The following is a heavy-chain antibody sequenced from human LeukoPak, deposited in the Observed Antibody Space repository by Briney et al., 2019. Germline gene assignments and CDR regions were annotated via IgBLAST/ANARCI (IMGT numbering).Heavy chain of an antibody. D-gene: IGHD3-10*01. J-gene: IGHJ4*02. CDR1: GGSISSNY. CDR2: ISNSGST. Sequence: SETLSLTCAVSGGSISSNYWSWIRQPPGKGLEWIGFISNSGSTNYNPSLKSRVSISADTTKNHLSLELTSVTAADTAVYYCARDMGREGGFDYWGQGTLVTVCS. CDR3: ARDMGREGGFDY. V-gene: IGHV4-59*01.